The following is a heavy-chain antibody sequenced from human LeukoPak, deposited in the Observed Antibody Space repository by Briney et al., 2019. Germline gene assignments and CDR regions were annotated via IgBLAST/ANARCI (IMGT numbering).Heavy chain of an antibody. CDR1: GGTFSSYA. D-gene: IGHD6-13*01. V-gene: IGHV1-69*01. CDR2: IIPIFGTA. J-gene: IGHJ6*03. Sequence: VASVKVSCKASGGTFSSYAISWVRQAPGQGLEWMGGIIPIFGTANYAQEFQGRVTITADESTSTAYMELSSLRSEDTAVYYCATPRAAASYNYYYYYMDVWGKGTTVTVSS. CDR3: ATPRAAASYNYYYYYMDV.